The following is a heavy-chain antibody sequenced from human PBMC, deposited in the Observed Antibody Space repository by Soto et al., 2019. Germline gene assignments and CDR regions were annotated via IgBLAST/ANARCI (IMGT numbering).Heavy chain of an antibody. V-gene: IGHV4-59*08. CDR3: AGQGFGELHGRVDA. CDR2: INYSGGT. Sequence: QVQLQESGPRLVKPSETLSLTCTVSGGSLRSYYCSWFRQPPGKGLEWVGYINYSGGTYYNPSLKSRVTMSVATPNKQYSRMVISVTATDTAVYYCAGQGFGELHGRVDAWGQGTTVTVSS. J-gene: IGHJ6*02. D-gene: IGHD3-10*01. CDR1: GGSLRSYY.